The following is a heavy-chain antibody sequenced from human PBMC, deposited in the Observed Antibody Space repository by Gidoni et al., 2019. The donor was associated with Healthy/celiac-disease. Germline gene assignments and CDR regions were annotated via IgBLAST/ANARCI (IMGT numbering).Heavy chain of an antibody. Sequence: EVQLVESGGGLVKPGGSLRLSCAASGFTFSSYSMNWVRQAPGKGLEWVSSISSSSSYIYYADSVKGRFTISRDNAKNSLYLQMNSLRAEDTAVYYCARDLLKVAGPIDLDFDYWGQGTLVTVSS. CDR3: ARDLLKVAGPIDLDFDY. D-gene: IGHD6-19*01. CDR2: ISSSSSYI. V-gene: IGHV3-21*01. J-gene: IGHJ4*02. CDR1: GFTFSSYS.